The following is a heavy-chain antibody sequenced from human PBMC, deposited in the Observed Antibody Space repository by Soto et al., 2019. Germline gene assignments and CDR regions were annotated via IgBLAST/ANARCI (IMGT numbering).Heavy chain of an antibody. J-gene: IGHJ4*02. D-gene: IGHD2-2*01. CDR3: AKDIVVVPAASRG. CDR2: ISGSGGST. CDR1: GFTFSSYA. Sequence: GGSLRLSCAASGFTFSSYAMIWVRQAPGKGLEWVSAISGSGGSTYYADSVKGRFTISRDNSKNTLYLQMNSLRAEDTAVYYCAKDIVVVPAASRGWGQGTLVTVSS. V-gene: IGHV3-23*01.